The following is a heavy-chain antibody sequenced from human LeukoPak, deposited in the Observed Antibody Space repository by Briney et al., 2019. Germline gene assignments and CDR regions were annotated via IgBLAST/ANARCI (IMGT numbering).Heavy chain of an antibody. CDR3: AREGGVEMATIEAFDI. CDR1: GYTFTSYG. J-gene: IGHJ3*02. V-gene: IGHV1-18*01. Sequence: GASVKVSCKASGYTFTSYGISWVRQAPGQGLEWMGWISAYNGNTNYAQKLQGRVTMTTDTSTSTAYMELRSLRSDDTAVYYCAREGGVEMATIEAFDIWGQGTMVTVSS. D-gene: IGHD5-24*01. CDR2: ISAYNGNT.